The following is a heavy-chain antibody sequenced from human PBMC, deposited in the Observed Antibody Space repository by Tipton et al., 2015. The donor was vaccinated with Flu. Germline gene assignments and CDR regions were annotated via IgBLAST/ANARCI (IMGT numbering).Heavy chain of an antibody. Sequence: TLSLTCSVSGDSIGRDYFWGWIRQPPGKGLEWIGNVHQTGTSYYNPSLRSRVIITVDRRKNHFSLRLTSVTAADAAVYFCARRDYSNYVSEPKNWFDSWGQGTLVTVSS. CDR2: VHQTGTS. CDR1: GDSIGRDYF. J-gene: IGHJ5*01. D-gene: IGHD4-11*01. CDR3: ARRDYSNYVSEPKNWFDS. V-gene: IGHV4-38-2*01.